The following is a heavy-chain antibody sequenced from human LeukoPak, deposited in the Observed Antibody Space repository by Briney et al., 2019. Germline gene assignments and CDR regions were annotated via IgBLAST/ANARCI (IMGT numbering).Heavy chain of an antibody. V-gene: IGHV4-59*02. D-gene: IGHD3-22*01. CDR3: AREINLTVGGVAFDI. J-gene: IGHJ3*02. CDR1: GGSVSSFG. CDR2: IYYTGST. Sequence: PSETLSPTCSVSGGSVSSFGLTSSRQPPGKGLEWVGYIYYTGSTNYNPSLKSRVTISVSTSKNLSSLKRTSVNAADTAVYYCAREINLTVGGVAFDIWRQGTMVTVSS.